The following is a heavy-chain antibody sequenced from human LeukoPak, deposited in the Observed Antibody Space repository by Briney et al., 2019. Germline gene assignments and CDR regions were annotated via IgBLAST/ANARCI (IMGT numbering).Heavy chain of an antibody. CDR1: GFIFSGYS. CDR2: ISSSATTI. CDR3: ATDREDSDSSGSCLSDAFDI. Sequence: GGSLRLSCAVSGFIFSGYSMKWVRQAPGKGLEWVAYISSSATTIYHADSVKGRFTVSRDNAKNSLYLQMDSLRVEDTVVYYCATDREDSDSSGSCLSDAFDIWGQGTMVTASS. D-gene: IGHD3-22*01. J-gene: IGHJ3*02. V-gene: IGHV3-48*01.